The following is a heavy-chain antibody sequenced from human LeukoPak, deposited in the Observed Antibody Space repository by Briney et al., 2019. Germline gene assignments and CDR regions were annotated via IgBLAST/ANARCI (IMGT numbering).Heavy chain of an antibody. Sequence: TPSETLSLTCTVSGDSISSSDYYWGWIRQPPGKGLEWIGSIYYSGGTYYNPSLQSRVTMSVDTSKNQFSLKLSSVTAADTAVYYCARQTYYYDRTGYSRPGTWGHGTLVTVSS. CDR2: IYYSGGT. CDR3: ARQTYYYDRTGYSRPGT. CDR1: GDSISSSDYY. V-gene: IGHV4-39*01. D-gene: IGHD3-22*01. J-gene: IGHJ4*01.